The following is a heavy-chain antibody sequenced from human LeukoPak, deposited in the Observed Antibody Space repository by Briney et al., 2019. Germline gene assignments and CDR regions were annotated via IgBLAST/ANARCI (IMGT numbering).Heavy chain of an antibody. J-gene: IGHJ4*02. V-gene: IGHV4-61*01. Sequence: SEILSLTCTVPGGSVSSGSYYWSWIRQPPGKGLEWIGYIYYSGSTNYNPSLKSRVTISVDTSKNQFSLKLSSVTAADTAVYYCARGTTVVNGPVDYWGQGTLVTVSS. CDR1: GGSVSSGSYY. CDR3: ARGTTVVNGPVDY. CDR2: IYYSGST. D-gene: IGHD4-23*01.